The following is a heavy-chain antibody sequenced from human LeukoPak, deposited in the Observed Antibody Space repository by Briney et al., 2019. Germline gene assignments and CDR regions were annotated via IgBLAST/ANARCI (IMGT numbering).Heavy chain of an antibody. D-gene: IGHD2-2*01. CDR3: ARGPWGRSSTRNNWFDP. V-gene: IGHV3-30*04. CDR1: GFTFSSYA. J-gene: IGHJ5*02. CDR2: ISYEGSNK. Sequence: GGSLRLSCAASGFTFSSYAMHWVRQAPGKGLEWVAVISYEGSNKYYADSVKGRFTISRDNSKNTLYLQMNSLRAEDTAVYYCARGPWGRSSTRNNWFDPWGQGTLVTVSS.